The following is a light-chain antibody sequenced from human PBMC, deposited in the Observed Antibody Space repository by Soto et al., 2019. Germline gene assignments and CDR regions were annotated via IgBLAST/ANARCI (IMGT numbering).Light chain of an antibody. Sequence: QSVLTQPPSASGSLGQSVTISCTGTSSDIGTYDYVSWYQQHPGRAPKLIIFEVSKRPLGVPDRFSGSKSGNTASLIVSGLQAEDEADYYCNSYASSATLVFGTAKKVTV. J-gene: IGLJ1*01. CDR1: SSDIGTYDY. CDR2: EVS. V-gene: IGLV2-8*01. CDR3: NSYASSATLV.